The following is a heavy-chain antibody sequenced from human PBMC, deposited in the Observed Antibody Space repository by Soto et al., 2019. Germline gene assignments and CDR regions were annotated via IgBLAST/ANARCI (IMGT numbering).Heavy chain of an antibody. D-gene: IGHD2-15*01. J-gene: IGHJ4*02. Sequence: QITLKESGPPLVKPTQTLTLTCTFSGFSLSTSGVGVGWIRQPPGKALEWLALIYWDDDKRYSPSLKSRLTITKDTSKNQVDLTMTNMDPVDTATYYCAHRPSYCSGGSCYSGFDYWGQGTLVTVSS. CDR1: GFSLSTSGVG. CDR2: IYWDDDK. CDR3: AHRPSYCSGGSCYSGFDY. V-gene: IGHV2-5*02.